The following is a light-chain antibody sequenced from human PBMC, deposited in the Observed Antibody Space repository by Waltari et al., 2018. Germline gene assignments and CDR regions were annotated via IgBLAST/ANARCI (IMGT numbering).Light chain of an antibody. CDR3: QQGKTFPLT. J-gene: IGKJ4*01. CDR2: AAS. CDR1: HAFSSY. V-gene: IGKV1-12*01. Sequence: DIQMTQSPSSVSASVVARVTISCRASHAFSSYLAWYQQEPGKAPKLLIYAASSLLSGVPSRFSGSGSGTDFTLTISSLQPDDSATYYCQQGKTFPLTFGGGTKVEI.